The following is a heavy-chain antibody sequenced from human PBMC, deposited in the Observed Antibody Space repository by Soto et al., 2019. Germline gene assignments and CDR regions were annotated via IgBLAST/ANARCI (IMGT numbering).Heavy chain of an antibody. J-gene: IGHJ5*01. Sequence: SETLSLTCAVSGDSVSSNYWWSWVRRPPGKGLEWIGEVYHSGSTNYNPSLKSRVTISIDKSQNQFSLRLNSVTAADTAVYYCSKFPRGVFGMVNYNWFVPWGQGTLVTVSS. CDR1: GDSVSSNYW. D-gene: IGHD3-3*01. CDR2: VYHSGST. V-gene: IGHV4-4*02. CDR3: SKFPRGVFGMVNYNWFVP.